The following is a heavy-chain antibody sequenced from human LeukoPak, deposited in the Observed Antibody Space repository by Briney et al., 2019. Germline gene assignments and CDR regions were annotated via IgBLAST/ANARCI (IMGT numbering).Heavy chain of an antibody. Sequence: GESLKIPCKGSGYSFTSYWISWVRQMPGKGLEWMGRIDPSDSYTNYSPSFQGHVTISADKSISTAYLQWSSLKASDTAMYYCARGWRVYASGSRWQIDYYWGPGTLVTVSS. CDR3: ARGWRVYASGSRWQIDYY. J-gene: IGHJ4*02. CDR2: IDPSDSYT. D-gene: IGHD6-13*01. V-gene: IGHV5-10-1*01. CDR1: GYSFTSYW.